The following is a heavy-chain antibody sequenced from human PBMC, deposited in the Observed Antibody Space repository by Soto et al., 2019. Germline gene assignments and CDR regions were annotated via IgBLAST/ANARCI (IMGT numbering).Heavy chain of an antibody. J-gene: IGHJ6*02. CDR2: ISSSSSYI. CDR1: GFTFSSYS. Sequence: PGGSLTLSCAASGFTFSSYSMNWVRQAPGKGLEWVSSISSSSSYIYYADSVKGRFTISRDNAKNSLYLQMNSLRAEDTAVYYCARDSSTSIYYYYGMDVWGQGTTVTVS. V-gene: IGHV3-21*01. CDR3: ARDSSTSIYYYYGMDV. D-gene: IGHD2-2*01.